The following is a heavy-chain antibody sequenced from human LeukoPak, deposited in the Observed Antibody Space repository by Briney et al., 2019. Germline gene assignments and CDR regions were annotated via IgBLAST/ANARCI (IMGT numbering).Heavy chain of an antibody. D-gene: IGHD3-10*01. J-gene: IGHJ6*03. V-gene: IGHV4-59*01. Sequence: SETLSLTCTVSGGSISSYYWSWIRQPPGKGLEWIGYIYYSGSTNYNPSLKSRVTIPVDTSKNQFSLKLSSVTAADTAVYYCARGYYYGSGSYYYYYMDVWGKGTTVTVSS. CDR1: GGSISSYY. CDR3: ARGYYYGSGSYYYYYMDV. CDR2: IYYSGST.